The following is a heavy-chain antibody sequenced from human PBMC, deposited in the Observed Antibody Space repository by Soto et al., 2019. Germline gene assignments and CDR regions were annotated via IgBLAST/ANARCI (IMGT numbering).Heavy chain of an antibody. CDR3: ARLGRYQMGIFDY. V-gene: IGHV4-59*08. Sequence: SETLSLTCTVSGGSISSYYWSWIRQPPGKGLEYIGYIYDSGSTNYNPSLESRVTISVDTSKNKFSLKLSSVTAADTALYYCARLGRYQMGIFDYWGQGTLVTVSS. CDR2: IYDSGST. CDR1: GGSISSYY. J-gene: IGHJ4*02. D-gene: IGHD2-2*01.